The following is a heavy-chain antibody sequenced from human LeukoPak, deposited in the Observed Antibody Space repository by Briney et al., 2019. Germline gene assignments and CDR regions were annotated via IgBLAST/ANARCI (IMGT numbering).Heavy chain of an antibody. CDR1: GGTFSRYA. J-gene: IGHJ4*02. V-gene: IGHV1-69*01. CDR2: IIPMFRTA. CDR3: ARDATLYDSSAYYYLW. Sequence: SVEVSCKASGGTFSRYAISWVRQAPGQGLEWMGGIIPMFRTANYAQKFQGRVTITADESTSTAYMELTSLRSEDTAVYYCARDATLYDSSAYYYLWWGQGTLVTVSS. D-gene: IGHD3-22*01.